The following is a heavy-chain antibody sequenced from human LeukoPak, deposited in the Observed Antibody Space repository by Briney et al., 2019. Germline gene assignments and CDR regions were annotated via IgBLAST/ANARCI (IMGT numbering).Heavy chain of an antibody. CDR3: ARDPLYPGRYLDS. V-gene: IGHV4-39*07. Sequence: SETLSLTCTVSGDSISSSSHYWGWIRQPPGKGLEWIGSINYSGSTYYNPSLKNRVTVSVDTSKNQFSLTLSSVTAADTAVYYCARDPLYPGRYLDSWGQGTLVTVSS. CDR1: GDSISSSSHY. CDR2: INYSGST. J-gene: IGHJ4*02. D-gene: IGHD1-26*01.